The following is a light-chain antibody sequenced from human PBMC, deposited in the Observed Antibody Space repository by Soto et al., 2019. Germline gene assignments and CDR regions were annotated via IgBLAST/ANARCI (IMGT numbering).Light chain of an antibody. CDR2: AAS. Sequence: AIRMTQSPSSFSASTGDRVTITCRASQGISSYLAWYQQKPGKAPKLLIYAASTLQSGVPSRFSGSGSGTDFTLTTICLQSEDFPTYYCQQYYSYSFTFGPGTKVDIK. CDR1: QGISSY. V-gene: IGKV1-8*01. J-gene: IGKJ3*01. CDR3: QQYYSYSFT.